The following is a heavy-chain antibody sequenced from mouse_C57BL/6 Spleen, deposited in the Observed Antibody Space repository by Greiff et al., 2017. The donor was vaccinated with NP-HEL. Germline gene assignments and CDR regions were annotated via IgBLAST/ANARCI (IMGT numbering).Heavy chain of an antibody. CDR3: ARSEDYDYDGFAY. CDR1: GFSLSTSGMG. D-gene: IGHD2-4*01. V-gene: IGHV8-12*01. CDR2: IYWDDDK. J-gene: IGHJ3*01. Sequence: QVTLKESGPGILQSSQTLSLTCSFSGFSLSTSGMGVSWIRQPSGKGLEWLAHIYWDDDKRSNPSLKSRLTISKDTSRNQVFLKITSVDTADTATYYCARSEDYDYDGFAYWGQGTLVTVSA.